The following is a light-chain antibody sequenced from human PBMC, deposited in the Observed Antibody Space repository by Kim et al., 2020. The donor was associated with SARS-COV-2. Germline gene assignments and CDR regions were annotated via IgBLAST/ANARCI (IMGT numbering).Light chain of an antibody. CDR2: DTS. Sequence: LSPGEGATLSCRASQSVRYSLAWYQQKPGQAPRLVIYDTSKRAAGIPARFSGSGSGTDLTLTISTLEPEDFAVYYCQQRTDWLWAFGRGTKVDIK. J-gene: IGKJ1*01. CDR3: QQRTDWLWA. CDR1: QSVRYS. V-gene: IGKV3-11*01.